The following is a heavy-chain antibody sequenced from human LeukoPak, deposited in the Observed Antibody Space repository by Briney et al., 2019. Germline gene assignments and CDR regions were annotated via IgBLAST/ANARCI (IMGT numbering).Heavy chain of an antibody. CDR3: ARSGRGTYYYFDL. J-gene: IGHJ4*02. CDR1: NYPFTRYG. CDR2: ISGSNGNT. D-gene: IGHD1-26*01. V-gene: IGHV1-18*01. Sequence: GASVKVSCKASNYPFTRYGISWVRHAPGQGLEWMGWISGSNGNTNYAQKFQGRVSMTADASAGTAYLELRSLRSDDTAVYYCARSGRGTYYYFDLWGQGTLVTVSS.